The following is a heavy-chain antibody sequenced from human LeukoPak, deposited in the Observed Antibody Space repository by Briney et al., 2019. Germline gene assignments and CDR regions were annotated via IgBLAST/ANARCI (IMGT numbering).Heavy chain of an antibody. CDR1: GFTFSSYA. CDR2: ISYDGGNK. D-gene: IGHD3-3*01. V-gene: IGHV3-30-3*01. CDR3: ARGNYDFWSATDY. Sequence: GRSLRLSCAASGFTFSSYAMHWVRQAPGKGLEWVAVISYDGGNKYYGDSVKGRFTISRDNSKNTLYLQMNSLRAEDTAVYYCARGNYDFWSATDYWGQGTLVTVSS. J-gene: IGHJ4*02.